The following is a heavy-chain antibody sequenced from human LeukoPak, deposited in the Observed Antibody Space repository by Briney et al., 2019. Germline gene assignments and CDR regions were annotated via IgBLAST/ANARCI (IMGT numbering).Heavy chain of an antibody. CDR3: GRIPAAGSLKGSFDI. D-gene: IGHD6-13*01. CDR1: GYSFTTYW. Sequence: GESLKISCKGSGYSFTTYWIGWVRQMPGKGLEWMGIIYPGDSDTTYSPSFQGQVTVSADKSISTAYLQWSSLKASDSAMYYCGRIPAAGSLKGSFDIWGQGTMVTVSS. J-gene: IGHJ3*02. CDR2: IYPGDSDT. V-gene: IGHV5-51*01.